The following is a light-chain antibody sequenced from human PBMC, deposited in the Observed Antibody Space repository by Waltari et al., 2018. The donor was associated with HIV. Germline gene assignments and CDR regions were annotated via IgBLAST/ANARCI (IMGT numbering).Light chain of an antibody. Sequence: DIQMTQSPSTLSASVGDRVTITCRASQSISSWLAWYQQKPGKAPKLLIYKASSVESGVTSRFSGSGSGTEFTLTINSLQPDDFATYYCQQYNSYPYTFGQGTKLEIK. CDR1: QSISSW. V-gene: IGKV1-5*03. CDR3: QQYNSYPYT. J-gene: IGKJ2*01. CDR2: KAS.